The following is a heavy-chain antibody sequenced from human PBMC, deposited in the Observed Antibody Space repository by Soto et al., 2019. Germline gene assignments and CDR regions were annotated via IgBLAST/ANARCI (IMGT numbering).Heavy chain of an antibody. CDR2: IYWDDDK. CDR1: GFSLSTTRVA. Sequence: QITLKESGPTLVKPTQTLTLTCTFSGFSLSTTRVAVGWIRQPPGKALEWLALIYWDDDKRDSPFLKSRLTITKDTPTPQVVLTMTTMAPVATATYYCPHRVVAGLGYYFDYWGQGTLVTVSS. V-gene: IGHV2-5*02. J-gene: IGHJ4*02. D-gene: IGHD6-19*01. CDR3: PHRVVAGLGYYFDY.